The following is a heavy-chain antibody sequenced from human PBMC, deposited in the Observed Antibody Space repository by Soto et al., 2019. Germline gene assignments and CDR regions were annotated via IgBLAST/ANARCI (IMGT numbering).Heavy chain of an antibody. CDR3: ANWVEGSHVYFDY. D-gene: IGHD6-13*01. CDR1: GFFFSAYA. CDR2: ISGSGANS. J-gene: IGHJ4*02. Sequence: GGSLRLSCAASGFFFSAYAMTWARRAPGKGLEWVSSISGSGANSYYEDSVKGRFTISRDNSKNTLYLQMNSLRAEDTAVYYCANWVEGSHVYFDYWGRGTLVTVS. V-gene: IGHV3-23*01.